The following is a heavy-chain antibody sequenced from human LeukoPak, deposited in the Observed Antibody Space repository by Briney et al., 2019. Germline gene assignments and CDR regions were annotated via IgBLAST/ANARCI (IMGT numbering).Heavy chain of an antibody. Sequence: GGSLRLSCVPSGFSFSNYAMSWVRQAPGKGLEWVSSISGSGGSTHYADSVKGRFTISRDKTKNTLYLQMNSLRAQDTAVYYCTRDLNSGGSCWGQGALVTVSS. V-gene: IGHV3-23*01. CDR3: TRDLNSGGSC. J-gene: IGHJ4*02. CDR1: GFSFSNYA. D-gene: IGHD2-15*01. CDR2: ISGSGGST.